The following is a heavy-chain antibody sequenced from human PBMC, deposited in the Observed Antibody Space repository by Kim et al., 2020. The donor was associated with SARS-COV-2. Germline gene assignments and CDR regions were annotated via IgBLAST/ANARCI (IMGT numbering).Heavy chain of an antibody. D-gene: IGHD3-22*01. CDR2: INTNTGNP. V-gene: IGHV7-4-1*02. CDR1: GYTFTSYA. CDR3: AREVTMIGFKRFDP. J-gene: IGHJ5*02. Sequence: ASVKVSCKASGYTFTSYAMNWVRQAPGQGLEWMGWINTNTGNPTDAQGFTGRFVFSLDTSVSTAYLQLSSLKAEDTAVYYCAREVTMIGFKRFDPWGQGTLVTVSS.